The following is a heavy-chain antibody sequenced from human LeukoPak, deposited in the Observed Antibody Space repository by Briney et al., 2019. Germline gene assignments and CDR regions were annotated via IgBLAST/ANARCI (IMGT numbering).Heavy chain of an antibody. CDR2: INHSGST. J-gene: IGHJ4*02. CDR1: GGSFSGYY. Sequence: SETLSLTCAVYGGSFSGYYRSWIRQPPGKGLEWIGEINHSGSTNYNPSLKSRVTISVDTSKNQFSLKLSSVTAADTAVYYCARGSIAAASSLDYWGQGTLVTVSS. D-gene: IGHD6-13*01. V-gene: IGHV4-34*01. CDR3: ARGSIAAASSLDY.